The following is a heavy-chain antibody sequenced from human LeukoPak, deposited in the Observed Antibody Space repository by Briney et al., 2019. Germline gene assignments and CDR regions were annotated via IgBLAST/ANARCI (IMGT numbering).Heavy chain of an antibody. CDR2: ISSSSSYI. V-gene: IGHV3-21*04. J-gene: IGHJ3*02. D-gene: IGHD1-26*01. CDR1: GFTFSSYS. Sequence: GGSLRLSCAASGFTFSSYSMNWVRQAPGKGLEWVSSISSSSSYIYYADSVKGRFTISRDNSKNTLYLQMNSLRAEDTAVYYCAKDPDSGSYCYAFDIWGQGTMVTVSS. CDR3: AKDPDSGSYCYAFDI.